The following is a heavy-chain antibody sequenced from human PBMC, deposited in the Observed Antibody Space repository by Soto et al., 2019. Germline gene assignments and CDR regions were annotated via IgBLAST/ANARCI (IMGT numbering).Heavy chain of an antibody. V-gene: IGHV4-4*07. CDR2: IYTSGST. CDR1: GGSTSSYY. CDR3: AIDRGQWLVLGFDY. D-gene: IGHD6-19*01. Sequence: SETLSLTCTVSGGSTSSYYWSWIRQPAGKGLEWIGRIYTSGSTNYNPSLKSRVTMSVDTSKNQFSLKLSSVTAADTAVYYCAIDRGQWLVLGFDYWGQGTLVTVS. J-gene: IGHJ4*02.